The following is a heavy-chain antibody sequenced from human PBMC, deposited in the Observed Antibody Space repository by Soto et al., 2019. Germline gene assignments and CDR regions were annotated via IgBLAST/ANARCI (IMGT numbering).Heavy chain of an antibody. CDR2: IYYSGNT. J-gene: IGHJ4*03. V-gene: IGHV4-31*03. D-gene: IGHD4-4*01. CDR1: GGSISSGGYY. Sequence: SETLSLTCTVSGGSISSGGYYWSWIRQHPGKGLEWIGYIYYSGNTYYNPSLKSRVTISVDTSKNQFSLKLSSVTAADTAVYYCARQDDYSNYGYFDYWGQGALVTVSS. CDR3: ARQDDYSNYGYFDY.